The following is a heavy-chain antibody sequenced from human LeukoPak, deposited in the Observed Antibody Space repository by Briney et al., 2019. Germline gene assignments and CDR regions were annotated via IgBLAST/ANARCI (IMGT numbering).Heavy chain of an antibody. D-gene: IGHD3-3*01. CDR2: MNPNSGNT. Sequence: ASVKVSCKASGYTFPSYDINWVRQATGQGLEWMGWMNPNSGNTGYAQKFQGRVTITRNTSISTAYMELSSLRSEDTAVYYCARGGYDFWSGWGAFDIWGQGTMVTVSS. CDR3: ARGGYDFWSGWGAFDI. V-gene: IGHV1-8*03. CDR1: GYTFPSYD. J-gene: IGHJ3*02.